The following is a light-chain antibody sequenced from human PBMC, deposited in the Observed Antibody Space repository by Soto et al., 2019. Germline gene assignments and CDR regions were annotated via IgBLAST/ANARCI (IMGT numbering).Light chain of an antibody. Sequence: ETVLTQSPGTLSLSPGERATLSCRASQTVYNNYLAWYQQEPGQAPRLLIFGASTRAIGIPDRFSGSGSGTDFTLAITRLEPEDFAVYFCQQYGGSPITFGQGTRLETK. CDR1: QTVYNNY. CDR3: QQYGGSPIT. CDR2: GAS. V-gene: IGKV3-20*01. J-gene: IGKJ5*01.